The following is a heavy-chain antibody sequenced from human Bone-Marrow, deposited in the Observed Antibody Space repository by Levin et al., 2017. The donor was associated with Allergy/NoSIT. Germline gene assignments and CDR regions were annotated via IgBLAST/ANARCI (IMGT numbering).Heavy chain of an antibody. CDR3: ARDLRNCGGDCWRPPGVDDAFDI. D-gene: IGHD2-21*02. CDR2: ISAYNGNT. Sequence: GASVKVSCKASGYTFTSYGISWVRQAPGQGLEWMGWISAYNGNTNYAQKLQGRVTMTTDTSTSTAYMELRSLRSDDTAVYYCARDLRNCGGDCWRPPGVDDAFDIWGQGTMVTVSS. CDR1: GYTFTSYG. V-gene: IGHV1-18*01. J-gene: IGHJ3*02.